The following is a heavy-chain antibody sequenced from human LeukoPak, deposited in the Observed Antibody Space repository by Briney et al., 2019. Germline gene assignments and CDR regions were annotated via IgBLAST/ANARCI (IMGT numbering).Heavy chain of an antibody. CDR3: ARRADSNPFDY. Sequence: SETLSLTCAVSGGSISSSNWWSWVRQPPGKGLEWIGEIYHSGSTNYNPSLKSRVTISVDTSKKQFSLKLSSVTVADTAVYYCARRADSNPFDYWGQGTLVTVSS. V-gene: IGHV4-4*02. D-gene: IGHD4-11*01. J-gene: IGHJ4*02. CDR1: GGSISSSNW. CDR2: IYHSGST.